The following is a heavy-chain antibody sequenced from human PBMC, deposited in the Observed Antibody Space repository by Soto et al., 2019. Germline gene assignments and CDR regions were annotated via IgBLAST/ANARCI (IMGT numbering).Heavy chain of an antibody. CDR2: IYYSGST. CDR3: ARDERALVVPAAMGLDAYYYYYGMDV. CDR1: GGSVSSGSYY. V-gene: IGHV4-61*01. D-gene: IGHD2-2*01. J-gene: IGHJ6*02. Sequence: PSETLSLTCTVSGGSVSSGSYYWSWIRQPPGKGLEWIGYIYYSGSTNYDPSLKSRVTISVDTSKNQFSLKLSSVTAADTAVYYCARDERALVVPAAMGLDAYYYYYGMDVWGQGTTVTVSS.